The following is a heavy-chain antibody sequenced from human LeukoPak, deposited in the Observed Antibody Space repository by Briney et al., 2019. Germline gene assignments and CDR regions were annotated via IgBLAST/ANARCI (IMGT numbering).Heavy chain of an antibody. CDR3: AKPIVVVPAGNYFDY. V-gene: IGHV3-30*02. D-gene: IGHD2-2*01. J-gene: IGHJ4*02. Sequence: QPGGSLRLSCAASGFTFSSYGMHWVRQAPGKGLEWVAFIRYDGSNKYYADSVKGRFTISRDNSKKTLYLQMNSLRAEDTAVYYCAKPIVVVPAGNYFDYWGQGPLVTVSS. CDR1: GFTFSSYG. CDR2: IRYDGSNK.